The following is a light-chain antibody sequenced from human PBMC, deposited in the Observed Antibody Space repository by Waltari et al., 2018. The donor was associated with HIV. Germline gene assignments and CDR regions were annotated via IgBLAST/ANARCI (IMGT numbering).Light chain of an antibody. CDR2: RNN. V-gene: IGLV1-44*01. CDR3: AAWDDSLNGLWV. Sequence: QSVLTQPPSASGTPGQRVTISCSGSSSNIGSNTVNWYQQLPGTAPKLLIYRNNQRPSVVPDRFSGSKSGTSASLAISGLQSEDEADYYCAAWDDSLNGLWVFGGGTKLTVL. J-gene: IGLJ3*02. CDR1: SSNIGSNT.